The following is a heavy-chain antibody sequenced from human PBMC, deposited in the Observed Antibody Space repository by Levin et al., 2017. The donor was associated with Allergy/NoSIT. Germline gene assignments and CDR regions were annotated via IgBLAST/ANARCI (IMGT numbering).Heavy chain of an antibody. Sequence: SCAASGFTFSSYAMSWVRQAPGKGLEWVSAISGSGGSTYYADSVKGRFTISRDNSKNTLYLQMNSLRAEDTAVYYCAKDRYCSSTSCSEGFDYWGQGTLVTVSS. CDR2: ISGSGGST. V-gene: IGHV3-23*01. J-gene: IGHJ4*02. CDR3: AKDRYCSSTSCSEGFDY. CDR1: GFTFSSYA. D-gene: IGHD2-2*01.